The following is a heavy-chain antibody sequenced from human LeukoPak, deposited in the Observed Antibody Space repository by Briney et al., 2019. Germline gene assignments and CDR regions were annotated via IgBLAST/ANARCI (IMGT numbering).Heavy chain of an antibody. D-gene: IGHD2-21*01. CDR1: GFTFSSYS. V-gene: IGHV3-21*04. CDR2: ISSSSSYI. CDR3: AKAPVTTCRGAYCYPFDY. Sequence: GGSLRLSCGASGFTFSSYSMNWVRQAPGKGLEWVSSISSSSSYIYYADSVKGRFTISRDSSKNTLFLQMNRLRPEDAAVYYCAKAPVTTCRGAYCYPFDYWGQGTLVTVSS. J-gene: IGHJ4*02.